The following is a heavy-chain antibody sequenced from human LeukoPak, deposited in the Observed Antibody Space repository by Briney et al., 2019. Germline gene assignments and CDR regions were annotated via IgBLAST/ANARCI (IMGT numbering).Heavy chain of an antibody. CDR2: IYYSGST. Sequence: SETLSLTCTVSGGSISSYYWSWIRQPPGKGLEWIGYIYYSGSTNYNPSLKSRVTISVDTSKNQFSLRLSSVTAADTAVYYCASYTTSRYCSSTSCYRAFDIWGQGTMVTVSS. J-gene: IGHJ3*02. D-gene: IGHD2-2*01. V-gene: IGHV4-59*01. CDR3: ASYTTSRYCSSTSCYRAFDI. CDR1: GGSISSYY.